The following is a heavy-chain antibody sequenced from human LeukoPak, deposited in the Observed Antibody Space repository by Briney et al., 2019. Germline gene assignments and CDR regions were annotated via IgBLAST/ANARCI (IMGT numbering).Heavy chain of an antibody. CDR3: AKAPVTTCTGAYCYPFDY. D-gene: IGHD2-21*01. V-gene: IGHV3-53*01. CDR1: GFTASSNY. J-gene: IGHJ4*02. Sequence: RGSLRLSCAASGFTASSNYISWVRQAPGKGLEWVSVIYNDGSTYYADSVKGGFTISRDNSKNTLFLQMNSLRPEHAPVYYFAKAPVTTCTGAYCYPFDYWGQGTLVTVSS. CDR2: IYNDGST.